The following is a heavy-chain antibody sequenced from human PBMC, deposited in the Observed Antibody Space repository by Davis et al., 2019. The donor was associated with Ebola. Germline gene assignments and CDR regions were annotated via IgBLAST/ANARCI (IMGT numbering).Heavy chain of an antibody. CDR2: IYPGDSDT. V-gene: IGHV5-51*01. Sequence: KVSCKGSGYSFTSYWIGWVRQMPGKGLEWMGIIYPGDSDTRYSPSFQGQVTISADKSISTAYLQWSSLKASDTAIYYCARHRYSSNWYDGMDVWGQGTTVTVSS. CDR1: GYSFTSYW. J-gene: IGHJ6*02. CDR3: ARHRYSSNWYDGMDV. D-gene: IGHD6-13*01.